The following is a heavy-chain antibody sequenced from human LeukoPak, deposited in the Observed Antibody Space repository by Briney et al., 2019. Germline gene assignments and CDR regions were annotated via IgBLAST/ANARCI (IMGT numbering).Heavy chain of an antibody. D-gene: IGHD6-19*01. CDR1: GGSISSGGYY. J-gene: IGHJ4*02. CDR3: ARDLRYSSHTLDY. V-gene: IGHV4-31*03. CDR2: IYYSGST. Sequence: PSETLSLTCTVSGGSISSGGYYWSWIRQRPGKGLEWIGYIYYSGSTYYNPSLKSRVTISVDTSKNQFSLKLSSVTAADTAVYYCARDLRYSSHTLDYWGQGTLVTVSS.